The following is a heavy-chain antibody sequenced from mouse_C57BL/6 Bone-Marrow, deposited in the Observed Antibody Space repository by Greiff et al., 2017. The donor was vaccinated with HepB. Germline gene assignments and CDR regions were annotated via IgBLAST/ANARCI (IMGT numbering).Heavy chain of an antibody. CDR1: GFNIKDYY. CDR3: ARRDYYGSSLYFDV. CDR2: IDPEAGET. Sequence: VQLQQSGAELVKPGASVKLSCTASGFNIKDYYMHWVKQRTEQGLEWIGRIDPEAGETKYAPKFQGKATITAYTSSNTAYLQLSSLTSEDTAVYYCARRDYYGSSLYFDVWGTGTTVTVSS. D-gene: IGHD1-1*01. J-gene: IGHJ1*03. V-gene: IGHV14-2*01.